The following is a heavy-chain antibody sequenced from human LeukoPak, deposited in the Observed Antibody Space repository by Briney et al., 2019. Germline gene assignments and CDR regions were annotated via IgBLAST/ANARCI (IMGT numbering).Heavy chain of an antibody. Sequence: ASVKVSCKASGYTFTGYYMHWVRQAPGQGLEWMGWINPNSGGTNYAQKFQGRVTMTRDTSISTAYLQWSSLKASDTAMYYCARHGAAAGTGWFDPWGQGTLVTVSS. CDR2: INPNSGGT. CDR1: GYTFTGYY. D-gene: IGHD6-13*01. CDR3: ARHGAAAGTGWFDP. V-gene: IGHV1-2*02. J-gene: IGHJ5*02.